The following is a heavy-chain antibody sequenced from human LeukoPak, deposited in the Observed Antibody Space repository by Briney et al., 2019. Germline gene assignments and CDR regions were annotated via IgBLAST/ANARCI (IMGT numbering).Heavy chain of an antibody. J-gene: IGHJ4*02. CDR1: GYTFTSSG. V-gene: IGHV1-18*01. CDR2: ISAYKGNT. CDR3: ARLSEMLRGPEVIYYFEH. D-gene: IGHD3-10*01. Sequence: ASVKVSCKASGYTFTSSGISWVRQAPGQGLEWMGWISAYKGNTNYAQKLQGRVTMTTDTSTSTAYMELRSLRSDDTAVYYCARLSEMLRGPEVIYYFEHWGQGTLVTVSS.